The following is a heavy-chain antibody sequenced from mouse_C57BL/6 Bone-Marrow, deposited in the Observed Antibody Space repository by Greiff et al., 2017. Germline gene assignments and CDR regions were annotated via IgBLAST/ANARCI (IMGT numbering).Heavy chain of an antibody. V-gene: IGHV5-17*01. J-gene: IGHJ2*01. D-gene: IGHD4-1*01. Sequence: EVMLVESGGGLVKPGGSLKLSCAASGFTFTDYGMHWVRQAPEKGLEWVAYISSGSSTIYYADTVKGRFTISRDNAKNTLFLKMTSLGAEDTAMYYCAIPTGNWGQGTTLTVSS. CDR2: ISSGSSTI. CDR1: GFTFTDYG. CDR3: AIPTGN.